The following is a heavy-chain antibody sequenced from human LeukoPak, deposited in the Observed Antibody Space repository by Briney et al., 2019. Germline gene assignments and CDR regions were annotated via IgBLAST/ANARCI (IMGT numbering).Heavy chain of an antibody. J-gene: IGHJ5*02. V-gene: IGHV1-24*01. D-gene: IGHD3-22*01. Sequence: ASVKVSCKVSGYTLTELSMHWVRQAPGKGLEWMGGFDPGDGETIYAQKFQGRVTMTEDTSTDTAYMELSSLRSEDTAVYYCATARRVVRYNWFDPWGQGTLVTVSS. CDR2: FDPGDGET. CDR1: GYTLTELS. CDR3: ATARRVVRYNWFDP.